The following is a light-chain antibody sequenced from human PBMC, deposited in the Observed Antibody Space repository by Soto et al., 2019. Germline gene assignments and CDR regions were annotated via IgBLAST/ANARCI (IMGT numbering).Light chain of an antibody. CDR1: QTISNSF. J-gene: IGKJ5*01. V-gene: IGKV3-20*01. Sequence: EIVLTQSPGTLSLSPGERATLSCRASQTISNSFLAWYQQRAGQSPRFLMYGASNRARGVPDRFSGSGSGTDFTLTSSRLEPEDFAVYYCQQYSGSSYTFGQGTRLEIK. CDR3: QQYSGSSYT. CDR2: GAS.